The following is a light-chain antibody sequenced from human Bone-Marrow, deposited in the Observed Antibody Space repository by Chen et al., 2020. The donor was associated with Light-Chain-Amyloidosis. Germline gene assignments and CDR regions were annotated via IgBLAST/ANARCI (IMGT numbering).Light chain of an antibody. J-gene: IGLJ3*02. CDR1: SGSIATNY. CDR3: QSYQGSSQGV. V-gene: IGLV6-57*01. Sequence: NFMLTQPHSVSESPGKTVIISCTRSSGSIATNYVQWYQQRPGSSPTPVIYEDDQRPSGVPDRFAGSIDRSSNSASLTISGLQTEYEADYYCQSYQGSSQGVFGGGTKLTVL. CDR2: EDD.